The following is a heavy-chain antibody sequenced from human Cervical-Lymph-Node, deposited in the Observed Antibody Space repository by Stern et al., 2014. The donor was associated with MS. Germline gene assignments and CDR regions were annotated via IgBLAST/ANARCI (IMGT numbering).Heavy chain of an antibody. CDR3: VRGGFSYGYGLDA. V-gene: IGHV1-8*01. J-gene: IGHJ6*02. Sequence: VQLEESGSQVRKPGASVKVSCQASGYTFINYDIFWVRQATGQGLEWMGWMNHNNANTGHAQKFQGRVTMTRNTSISTAYMELSGLRSDDTAVYYCVRGGFSYGYGLDAWGQGTAVIVSS. D-gene: IGHD5-18*01. CDR2: MNHNNANT. CDR1: GYTFINYD.